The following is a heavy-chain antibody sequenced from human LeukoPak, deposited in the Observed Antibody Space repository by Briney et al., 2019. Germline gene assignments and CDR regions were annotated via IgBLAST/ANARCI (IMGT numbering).Heavy chain of an antibody. V-gene: IGHV3-23*01. CDR2: ISGSGGST. D-gene: IGHD3-10*01. Sequence: GSLRLSCAASGFTFSSYGMHWVRQAPGKGLEWVSAISGSGGSTYYADSVKGRFTISRDNSKNTLYLQMNSLRAEDTAVYYCAKSGRGSYYGYYYYYMDVWGKGTTVTVSS. CDR1: GFTFSSYG. CDR3: AKSGRGSYYGYYYYYMDV. J-gene: IGHJ6*03.